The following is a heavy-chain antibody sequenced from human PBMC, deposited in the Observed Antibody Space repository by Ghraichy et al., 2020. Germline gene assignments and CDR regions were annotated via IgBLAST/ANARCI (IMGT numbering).Heavy chain of an antibody. V-gene: IGHV3-23*01. J-gene: IGHJ4*02. CDR1: GFTFSSYS. CDR3: AKGVLAIFGVVISNFDY. CDR2: ISGSGGNT. D-gene: IGHD3-3*01. Sequence: SLRLSCAASGFTFSSYSMSWVRQAPGKGLDWVSAISGSGGNTYYSDSVKGRFTISRDNSKNTLYLQMNSLRAEDTAVYYCAKGVLAIFGVVISNFDYWGQGTLVTVSS.